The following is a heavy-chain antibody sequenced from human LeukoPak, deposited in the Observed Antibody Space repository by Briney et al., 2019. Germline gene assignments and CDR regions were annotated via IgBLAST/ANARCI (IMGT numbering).Heavy chain of an antibody. J-gene: IGHJ4*02. Sequence: GGSLRLSCAASGFIFNKHAMSWVRQAPGKGLEWVSGLSGSGSSTDYADSVKGRFTVSRDNSKNALFLQMNSLRAEDTAIYYCAKERDYGPADYWGQGTLVTVSS. CDR3: AKERDYGPADY. CDR2: LSGSGSST. D-gene: IGHD4/OR15-4a*01. CDR1: GFIFNKHA. V-gene: IGHV3-23*01.